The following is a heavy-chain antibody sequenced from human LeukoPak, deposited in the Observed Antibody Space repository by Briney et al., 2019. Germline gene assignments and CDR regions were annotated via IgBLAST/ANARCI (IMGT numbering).Heavy chain of an antibody. CDR3: ARGAHYDRGGYYLYY. D-gene: IGHD3-22*01. V-gene: IGHV4-34*01. J-gene: IGHJ4*02. CDR1: GGSFSDYF. CDR2: INHSGST. Sequence: SETLSLTCAVYGGSFSDYFWSWIRRPPGKGLEWIGEINHSGSTNYNPSLKSRVTISVDTSKNQFSLKLSSVTAADTAVYSCARGAHYDRGGYYLYYWGQGSRVTVSS.